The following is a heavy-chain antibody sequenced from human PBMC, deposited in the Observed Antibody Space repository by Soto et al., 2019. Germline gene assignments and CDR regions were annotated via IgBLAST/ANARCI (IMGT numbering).Heavy chain of an antibody. Sequence: GSLRLSCVASGFTFSSYAMTWVLHAPGKGLEWVSAISGGDGSPSYADSVKGRFTISRDNSKNTLYLHMNSLRADDTAAYYCAKWHTYNYDSLAFSGFDCWGQGTQVTVSS. CDR2: ISGGDGSP. CDR1: GFTFSSYA. J-gene: IGHJ4*02. V-gene: IGHV3-23*01. D-gene: IGHD3-16*01. CDR3: AKWHTYNYDSLAFSGFDC.